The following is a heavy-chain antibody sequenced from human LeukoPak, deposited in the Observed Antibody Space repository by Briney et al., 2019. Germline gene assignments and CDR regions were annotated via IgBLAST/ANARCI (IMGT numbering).Heavy chain of an antibody. CDR3: ARGGWLQSWDY. CDR1: GFTVSSNY. V-gene: IGHV3-53*01. CDR2: IYSGGST. Sequence: GGSLRLSCAASGFTVSSNYMSWVRQAPGKGLEWVSVIYSGGSTYYADPGKGRFTISRDNSKNTLYLQRNSLRAEGTAVYYCARGGWLQSWDYWGQGTLVTVSS. J-gene: IGHJ4*02. D-gene: IGHD5-24*01.